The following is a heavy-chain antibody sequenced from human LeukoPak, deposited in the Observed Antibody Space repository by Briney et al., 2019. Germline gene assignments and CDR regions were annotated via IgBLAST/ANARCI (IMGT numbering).Heavy chain of an antibody. CDR2: IVNSGSA. V-gene: IGHV4-61*08. CDR1: GDSFSSGGYH. Sequence: PSETLSLTCTVSGDSFSSGGYHWSRIRQPPGTGLEWIGQIVNSGSANYNPSLKSRVTISLDTSKNQFSLKVRSVTIADTAVYYCARYPAGSGRSDRWGQGTLVTVSS. J-gene: IGHJ5*02. D-gene: IGHD3-10*01. CDR3: ARYPAGSGRSDR.